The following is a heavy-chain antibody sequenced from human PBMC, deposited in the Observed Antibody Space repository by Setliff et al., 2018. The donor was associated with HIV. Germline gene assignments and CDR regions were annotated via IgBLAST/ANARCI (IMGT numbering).Heavy chain of an antibody. J-gene: IGHJ4*02. CDR1: DFTFSSYG. Sequence: GGSLRLSCAASDFTFSSYGMHWVRQAPGKGLEWVAFIRYDGSYKFYADSVKGRFTISRDNSKNTLYLQTNSLRPEDTAVYYCAKNLYRSPWSPLDYWGQGTLVTVSS. V-gene: IGHV3-30*02. CDR3: AKNLYRSPWSPLDY. D-gene: IGHD6-19*01. CDR2: IRYDGSYK.